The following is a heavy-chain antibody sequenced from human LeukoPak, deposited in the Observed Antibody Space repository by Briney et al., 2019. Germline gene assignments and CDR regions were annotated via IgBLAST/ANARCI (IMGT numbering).Heavy chain of an antibody. Sequence: PGGSLRLSCAASGFTFFSYTMNWVRQAPGKGLEWVSSISSSSSYIYYADSVKGRFTISRDNAKNSLYLQMNSLRAEDTAVYYCARAYSGYYYFDYWGQGTLVTVSS. CDR3: ARAYSGYYYFDY. D-gene: IGHD3-22*01. CDR1: GFTFFSYT. V-gene: IGHV3-21*01. J-gene: IGHJ4*02. CDR2: ISSSSSYI.